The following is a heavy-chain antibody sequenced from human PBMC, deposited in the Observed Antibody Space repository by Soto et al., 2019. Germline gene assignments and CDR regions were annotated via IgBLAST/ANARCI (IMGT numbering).Heavy chain of an antibody. J-gene: IGHJ6*03. CDR3: ARQAYGSGSYVHFYYYYYMDV. Sequence: SETLSLTCTVSGRSIRSSSYYWGWIRQPPGKGLEWIGSIYYSGSTYYNPSLKSRVTISVDTSKNQFSLKLSSVTAADTAVYYCARQAYGSGSYVHFYYYYYMDVWGKGTTVT. D-gene: IGHD3-10*01. CDR1: GRSIRSSSYY. V-gene: IGHV4-39*01. CDR2: IYYSGST.